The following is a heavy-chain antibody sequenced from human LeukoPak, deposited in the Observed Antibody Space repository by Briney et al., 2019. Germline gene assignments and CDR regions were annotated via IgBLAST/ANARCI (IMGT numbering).Heavy chain of an antibody. Sequence: SETLSLTCTVSGGSISSSSYCWGWIRQPPGKGLEWIGSIYYSGSTYYNPSLKSRVTISVDTSKNQFSLKLSSVTAADTAVYYCVRFLEWLPFDYWGQGTLVTVSS. D-gene: IGHD3-3*01. CDR2: IYYSGST. V-gene: IGHV4-39*01. CDR1: GGSISSSSYC. CDR3: VRFLEWLPFDY. J-gene: IGHJ4*02.